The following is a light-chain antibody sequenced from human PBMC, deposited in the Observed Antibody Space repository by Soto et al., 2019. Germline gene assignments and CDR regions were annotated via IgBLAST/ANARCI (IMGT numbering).Light chain of an antibody. CDR2: EIS. CDR3: SSYTTSSTLHV. Sequence: QSALTQPASVSGSPGQSITISCTGTSSDVGGYNYVSWYQQHPGKAPKLMIYEISNRPSGVSNRFSGSKSGNTASLTISGLPAEDEADYYCSSYTTSSTLHVFGTGTKLTVL. J-gene: IGLJ1*01. V-gene: IGLV2-14*01. CDR1: SSDVGGYNY.